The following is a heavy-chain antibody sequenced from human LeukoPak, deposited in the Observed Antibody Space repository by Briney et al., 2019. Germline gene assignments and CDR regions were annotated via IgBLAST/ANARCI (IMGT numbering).Heavy chain of an antibody. CDR2: IYSSGST. D-gene: IGHD4-17*01. Sequence: KPSETLSLTCAVSGASVSGSNYYWGWIRQPPGKGLEWIGNIYSSGSTYYNPSLKSRVTISVDTSNNQFSLKLSSVTAADTAVYYCARVPPPTFYGDYYFDYWGQGTLVTVSS. CDR3: ARVPPPTFYGDYYFDY. V-gene: IGHV4-39*07. J-gene: IGHJ4*02. CDR1: GASVSGSNYY.